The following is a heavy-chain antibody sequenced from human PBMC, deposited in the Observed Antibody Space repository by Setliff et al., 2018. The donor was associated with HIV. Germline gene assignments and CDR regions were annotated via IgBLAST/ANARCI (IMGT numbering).Heavy chain of an antibody. V-gene: IGHV4-34*01. CDR3: ARERLSRLGFDY. Sequence: PSETLSLTCAVYGGSISGYYWSWIRQPPGKGLEWIGEINPVGRNANYNPSLQSRVTISVDTSKNQFSLMLGSMTAADTAVYYCARERLSRLGFDYWGQGTLVTVSS. D-gene: IGHD1-1*01. CDR1: GGSISGYY. CDR2: INPVGRNA. J-gene: IGHJ4*02.